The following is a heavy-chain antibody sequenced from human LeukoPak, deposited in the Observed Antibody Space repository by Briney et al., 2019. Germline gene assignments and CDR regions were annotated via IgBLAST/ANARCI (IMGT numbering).Heavy chain of an antibody. CDR2: IYPGDSDT. Sequence: GESLKISCKGSGYSFTSYWIAWVRQIPGKGLEWMGIIYPGDSDTRYSPSFQGQVTISADKSISPAYLQWSSLKASDTAMYYCAIRARGSSTSSGQYYFDYWGQGTLVTVPS. J-gene: IGHJ4*02. CDR1: GYSFTSYW. CDR3: AIRARGSSTSSGQYYFDY. D-gene: IGHD2-2*01. V-gene: IGHV5-51*01.